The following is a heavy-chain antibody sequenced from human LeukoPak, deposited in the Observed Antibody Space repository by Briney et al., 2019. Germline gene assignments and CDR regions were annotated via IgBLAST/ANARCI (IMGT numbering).Heavy chain of an antibody. CDR2: IYSGGST. V-gene: IGHV3-66*02. CDR1: GFTVSSNY. Sequence: GGSLRLSCAASGFTVSSNYMSWVRQAPGKGLEWVSVIYSGGSTYYADSVKGRFTISRDNSKNTLYLQMNSLRPEDTAVYYCARWGRDGYNLYYFDYWGQGTLVTVSS. CDR3: ARWGRDGYNLYYFDY. J-gene: IGHJ4*02. D-gene: IGHD5-24*01.